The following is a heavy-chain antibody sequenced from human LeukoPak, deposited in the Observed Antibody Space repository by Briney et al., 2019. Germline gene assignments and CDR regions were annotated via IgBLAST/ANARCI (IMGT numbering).Heavy chain of an antibody. CDR3: AREGEEAAFDI. V-gene: IGHV1-69*04. CDR1: GGTFSSYA. J-gene: IGHJ3*02. D-gene: IGHD2-21*01. Sequence: GASVKVSCKASGGTFSSYAISWVRQAPGQGLEWMGRIIPILGIANYAQKFQGRVTITADKSTSTAYMELSSLRSEDTAVYYCAREGEEAAFDIWGQGTMVTVSS. CDR2: IIPILGIA.